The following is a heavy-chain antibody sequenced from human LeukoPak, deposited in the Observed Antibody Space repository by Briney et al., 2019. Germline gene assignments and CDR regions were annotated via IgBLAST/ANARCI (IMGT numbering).Heavy chain of an antibody. Sequence: GGSLRLSCAASGFTFSNAWMSWVRQAPGKGLEWVSHISSSGSTIYYADSVKGRFTISRDNAKNSLYLQMNSLRAEDTAVYSCARGIPTAWAFDYWGQGTLVTVSS. CDR3: ARGIPTAWAFDY. D-gene: IGHD2-2*01. CDR1: GFTFSNAW. V-gene: IGHV3-11*04. CDR2: ISSSGSTI. J-gene: IGHJ4*02.